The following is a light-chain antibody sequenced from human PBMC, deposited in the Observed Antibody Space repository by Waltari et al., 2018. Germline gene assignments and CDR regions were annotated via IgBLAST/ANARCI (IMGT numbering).Light chain of an antibody. J-gene: IGLJ3*02. CDR1: SSDVGGYNY. V-gene: IGLV2-11*01. CDR3: CSCAGGYSWV. Sequence: QSALTQPRSVSGSPGQSVTISCTGTSSDVGGYNYVSWYQQHPVKAPNLMIYDVSKRASGFPSRVSRAKTGTTASLTISGLQAEETGDYYCCSCAGGYSWVFGGGTTRSV. CDR2: DVS.